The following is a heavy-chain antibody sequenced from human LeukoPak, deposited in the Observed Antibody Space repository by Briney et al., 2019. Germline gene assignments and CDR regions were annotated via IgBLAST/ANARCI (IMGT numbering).Heavy chain of an antibody. CDR3: ASIAAAGTDSYYYYYMDI. D-gene: IGHD6-13*01. CDR2: IIPIFGTA. CDR1: GGTFSSYA. Sequence: SVKVSCKASGGTFSSYAISWVRQAPGQGLEWMGGIIPIFGTANYAQKFQGRVTITADKSTGTAYMELSSLRSEDTAVYYCASIAAAGTDSYYYYYMDIWGKGTTVTVSS. J-gene: IGHJ6*03. V-gene: IGHV1-69*06.